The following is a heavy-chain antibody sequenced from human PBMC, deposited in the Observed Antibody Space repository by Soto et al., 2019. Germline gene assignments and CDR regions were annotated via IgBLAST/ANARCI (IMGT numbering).Heavy chain of an antibody. CDR2: INPDGSAT. D-gene: IGHD6-19*01. J-gene: IGHJ4*02. V-gene: IGHV3-74*01. CDR1: GFTFSSYW. CDR3: AKDRSIAVAGTAFIDY. Sequence: PGGSLRLSCAASGFTFSSYWMHWVRQAPGKGLVWVSRINPDGSATNYADSVKGRFTISRDNAKNTLYLQMNSLRAEDTAVFYCAKDRSIAVAGTAFIDYWGQGTLVTVSS.